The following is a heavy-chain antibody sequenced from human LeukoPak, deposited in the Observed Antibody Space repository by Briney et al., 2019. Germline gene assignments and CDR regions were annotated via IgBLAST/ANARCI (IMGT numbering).Heavy chain of an antibody. Sequence: SVKVSCKASGGTFSSYAISWVRQAPGQGLEWMGRIIPILGIANYAQKFQGRVTITADKSTSTAYMELSSLRSEDTAVYYCARDQILHYYDSSGYFIDYWGQGTLVTVSS. J-gene: IGHJ4*02. D-gene: IGHD3-22*01. V-gene: IGHV1-69*04. CDR1: GGTFSSYA. CDR2: IIPILGIA. CDR3: ARDQILHYYDSSGYFIDY.